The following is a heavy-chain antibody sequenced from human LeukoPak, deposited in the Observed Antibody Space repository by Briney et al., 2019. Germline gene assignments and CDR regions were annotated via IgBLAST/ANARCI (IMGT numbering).Heavy chain of an antibody. Sequence: SGPTLVKPTQTLTLTCTFSGFSLSTSGVGVGWIRQPPGKALEWLALIYWNDDKRYSPSLKSRLTIAKDTSKTQVVLTMTNMDPVGTATYYCARATGVVGAFDIWGQGTMVTVSS. J-gene: IGHJ3*02. D-gene: IGHD7-27*01. V-gene: IGHV2-5*01. CDR1: GFSLSTSGVG. CDR3: ARATGVVGAFDI. CDR2: IYWNDDK.